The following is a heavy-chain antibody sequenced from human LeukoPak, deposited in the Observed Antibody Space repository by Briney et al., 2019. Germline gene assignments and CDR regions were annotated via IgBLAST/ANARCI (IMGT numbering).Heavy chain of an antibody. CDR1: GVSFNDCY. J-gene: IGHJ4*02. Sequence: SETLSLTCAVSGVSFNDCYWSWVRQTPGKGLEWIGEINHSGYTNDSPSLKSRVTMSIDTSRKQFSLNLRSVTVADTGIYYCTRMTTGHDYWGPGTLVTVSS. V-gene: IGHV4-34*10. CDR3: TRMTTGHDY. CDR2: INHSGYT. D-gene: IGHD4-17*01.